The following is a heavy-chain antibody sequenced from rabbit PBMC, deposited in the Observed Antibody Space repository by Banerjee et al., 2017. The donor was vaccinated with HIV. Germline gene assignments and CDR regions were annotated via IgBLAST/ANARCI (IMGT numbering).Heavy chain of an antibody. Sequence: QSLEESGGDLVKPGGSLTLTCTASGFTLSSSYYIHWVRQAPGKGLEWIARIYGGSSDTTGYASWAKGRFTISKTSSTTVTLQMTSLTAADTATYFCARIYSYDDYGDWPYYFNLWGPGTLVTVS. CDR1: GFTLSSSYY. CDR2: IYGGSSDTT. J-gene: IGHJ4*01. CDR3: ARIYSYDDYGDWPYYFNL. D-gene: IGHD2-1*01. V-gene: IGHV1S40*01.